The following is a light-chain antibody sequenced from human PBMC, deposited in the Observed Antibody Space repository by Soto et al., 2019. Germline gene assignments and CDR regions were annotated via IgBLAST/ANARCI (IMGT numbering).Light chain of an antibody. Sequence: QSALTQPRSVSGSPGQSVTISCTGTSSDVGGYNYVSWYQQHPGKAPKLMIYDVSKRPSGVPDRFSGSNSGNTASLTISGLQAEDEAYYYCCSYAGSYSVVFGGGTKLTVL. CDR3: CSYAGSYSVV. CDR1: SSDVGGYNY. J-gene: IGLJ2*01. CDR2: DVS. V-gene: IGLV2-11*01.